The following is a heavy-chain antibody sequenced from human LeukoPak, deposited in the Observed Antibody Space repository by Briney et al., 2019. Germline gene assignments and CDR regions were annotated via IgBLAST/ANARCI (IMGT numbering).Heavy chain of an antibody. CDR2: ISAYNGNT. CDR3: AAFGLRVEAWFDP. Sequence: ASVKVSCKASGYTFTSYGISWVRQVPGQWLEWMGWISAYNGNTNYAQNFQGRITITSDMSTSTAYMDLSSLRSEDTAVYYCAAFGLRVEAWFDPWGQGTLVTVSS. V-gene: IGHV1-18*01. J-gene: IGHJ5*02. CDR1: GYTFTSYG. D-gene: IGHD3-3*02.